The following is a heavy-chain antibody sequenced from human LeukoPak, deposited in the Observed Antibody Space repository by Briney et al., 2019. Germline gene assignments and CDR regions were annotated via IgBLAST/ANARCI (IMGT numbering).Heavy chain of an antibody. V-gene: IGHV4-39*01. Sequence: SETLSLTCTVSGGSISSSSYYWGWIRQPPGKGLEWIGSIYYSGSTYYNPSLQSRVTISVDTSKNQFSLKLSSVTAADTAVYYCASPIITMVRGVIIHSFDYWGQGTLVTVSS. CDR3: ASPIITMVRGVIIHSFDY. D-gene: IGHD3-10*01. J-gene: IGHJ4*02. CDR2: IYYSGST. CDR1: GGSISSSSYY.